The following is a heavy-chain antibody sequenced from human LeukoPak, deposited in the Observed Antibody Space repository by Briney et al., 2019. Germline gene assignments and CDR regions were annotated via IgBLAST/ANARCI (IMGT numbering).Heavy chain of an antibody. CDR2: VSPYNGNT. CDR1: GGTLSTDA. V-gene: IGHV1-18*01. CDR3: ARNGRVRRVVKDLFEY. J-gene: IGHJ4*02. Sequence: GASVKVSCKASGGTLSTDAITWVRQAPGQGLEWMGRVSPYNGNTYYSQRFQDRVTITKDTSTGTAYMDLRNLRTDDTAMYYCARNGRVRRVVKDLFEYWGQGTLVAVSS. D-gene: IGHD3-10*01.